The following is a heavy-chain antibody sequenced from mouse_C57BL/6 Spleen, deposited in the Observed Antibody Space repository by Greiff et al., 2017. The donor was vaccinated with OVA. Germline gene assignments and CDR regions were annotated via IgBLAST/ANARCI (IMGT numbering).Heavy chain of an antibody. Sequence: VQLQQPGAELVKPGASVKLSCKASGYTFTSYWMHWVKQRPGQGLEWIGMIHPNSGSTNYNEKFKSKATLTVDKSSSTAYMQLNSLTSEDSAVYLCERGYCLAYWGQGTLVSVSA. V-gene: IGHV1-64*01. CDR1: GYTFTSYW. CDR2: IHPNSGST. CDR3: ERGYCLAY. J-gene: IGHJ3*01.